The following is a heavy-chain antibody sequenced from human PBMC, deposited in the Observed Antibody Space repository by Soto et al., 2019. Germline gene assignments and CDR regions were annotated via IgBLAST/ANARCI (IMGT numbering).Heavy chain of an antibody. CDR1: GDSISNDNYY. CDR3: ARGRTIFGVVDWFDP. J-gene: IGHJ5*02. V-gene: IGHV4-30-4*02. D-gene: IGHD3-3*01. Sequence: PSETLSLTCTVSGDSISNDNYYLSWIRQPPGKGLEWIGHIYHSWSTYQNPSLKSRLTISITPSKKQFSLNLISVTAVYYCARGRTIFGVVDWFDPWGQGTLVTVS. CDR2: IYHSWST.